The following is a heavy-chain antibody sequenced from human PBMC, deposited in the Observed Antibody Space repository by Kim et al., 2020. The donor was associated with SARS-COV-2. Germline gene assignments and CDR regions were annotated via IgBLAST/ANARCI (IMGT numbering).Heavy chain of an antibody. Sequence: SETLSLTCAVSGGSISSSNWWSWVRQPPGKGLEWIGETYHSGSTNYNPSLKSRFTISIDKSKNQFSLKLSSVTAADTAVYYCAREGYSSGPGAFVIWGRGTMVTVSS. D-gene: IGHD6-19*01. V-gene: IGHV4-4*02. CDR1: GGSISSSNW. J-gene: IGHJ3*02. CDR2: TYHSGST. CDR3: AREGYSSGPGAFVI.